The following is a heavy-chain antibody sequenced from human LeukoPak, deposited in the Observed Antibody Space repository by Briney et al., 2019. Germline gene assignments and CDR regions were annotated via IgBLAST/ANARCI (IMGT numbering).Heavy chain of an antibody. V-gene: IGHV3-53*01. D-gene: IGHD2-2*01. CDR2: IYSGGST. CDR3: ARRARMPLGHDAFDI. Sequence: PGGSLRLSCAASGFTVSGNYMSWVRQAPGKGLECVSVIYSGGSTYYADSVRGRFTISRDNSKNTLYLQMNSLRAEDTAVYYCARRARMPLGHDAFDIWGQGTMVTVSS. CDR1: GFTVSGNY. J-gene: IGHJ3*02.